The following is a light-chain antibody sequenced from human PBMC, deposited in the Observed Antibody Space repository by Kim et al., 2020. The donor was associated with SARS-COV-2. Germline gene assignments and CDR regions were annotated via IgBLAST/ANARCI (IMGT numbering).Light chain of an antibody. CDR2: SNN. Sequence: SVLTQPPSASGTPGQRVTISCSGSRSNIGSNTVNWYQQLPGTAPKLLIYSNNQRPSGVPDRFSGSKSGTSASLAISGLQSEDEADYYCAAWDDSLNGVVFGGGTQLTVL. CDR1: RSNIGSNT. CDR3: AAWDDSLNGVV. V-gene: IGLV1-44*01. J-gene: IGLJ2*01.